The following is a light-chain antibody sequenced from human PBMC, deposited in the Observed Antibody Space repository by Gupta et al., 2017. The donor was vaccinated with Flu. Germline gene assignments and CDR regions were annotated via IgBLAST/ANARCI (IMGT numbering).Light chain of an antibody. CDR1: QSVSSS. CDR3: QQYKYWPAT. CDR2: DAS. V-gene: IGKV3-15*01. J-gene: IGKJ1*01. Sequence: ETVLTQSPATLSVSPGEGATLSCRASQSVSSSLAWYQQKPGQAPRLLIYDASTRATGIPARFSGSGSGTEFTLAISSLQSGDFAIYYCQQYKYWPATFGQGTKLDIK.